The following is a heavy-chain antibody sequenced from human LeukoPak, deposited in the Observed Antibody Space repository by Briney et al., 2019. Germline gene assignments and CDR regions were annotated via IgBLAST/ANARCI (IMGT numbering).Heavy chain of an antibody. CDR1: GYTFTSYD. J-gene: IGHJ4*02. V-gene: IGHV1-8*03. Sequence: ASVKVSCKASGYTFTSYDINWVRQATGQGLEWMGWMNPNSGNTGYAQKFQGRVTITRNTSISTAYMELSSLRSEDTAVYYCARGSRWIQLWRKTYYFDYWGQGTLVTVSS. CDR3: ARGSRWIQLWRKTYYFDY. D-gene: IGHD5-18*01. CDR2: MNPNSGNT.